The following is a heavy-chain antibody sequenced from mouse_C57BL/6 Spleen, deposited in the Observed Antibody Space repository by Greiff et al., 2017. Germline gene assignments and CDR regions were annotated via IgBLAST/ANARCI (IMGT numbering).Heavy chain of an antibody. CDR1: GFTFTDYY. J-gene: IGHJ3*01. Sequence: EVQLVESGGGLVQPGGSLSLSCAASGFTFTDYYMRWVRQPPGKALEWLGFISNKANGYTTEYSAYVKGRFTISRDNSQSILYLQMKALRSEDSATYYCARYDYDYGVAYGGQGTLVTVSA. CDR3: ARYDYDYGVAY. CDR2: ISNKANGYTT. V-gene: IGHV7-3*01. D-gene: IGHD2-4*01.